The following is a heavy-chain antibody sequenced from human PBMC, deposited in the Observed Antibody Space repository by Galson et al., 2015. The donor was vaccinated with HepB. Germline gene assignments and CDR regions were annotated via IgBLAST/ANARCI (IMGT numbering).Heavy chain of an antibody. CDR2: INQDGSSK. V-gene: IGHV3-7*01. J-gene: IGHJ4*02. CDR1: GFTFSSYW. CDR3: ARDENEDDFWNGYYSPFDY. D-gene: IGHD3-3*01. Sequence: SLRLSCAASGFTFSSYWMNWVRQAPGKGLEWVAHINQDGSSKYYVDSVKGRFTISRDNAKDSVYLQMTSLRVEDTAVYYCARDENEDDFWNGYYSPFDYWGQGTLVTVSS.